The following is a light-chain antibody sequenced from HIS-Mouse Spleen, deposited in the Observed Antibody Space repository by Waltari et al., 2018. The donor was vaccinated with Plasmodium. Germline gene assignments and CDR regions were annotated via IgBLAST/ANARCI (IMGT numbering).Light chain of an antibody. CDR1: SSDVGSYNL. J-gene: IGLJ2*01. CDR3: CSYAGSSTFVV. Sequence: QSALTQPASVSGSPGQSITISCTGTSSDVGSYNLVSWYQQHPGKAPNIRIYEGSNRPSGFSKRFAGSKSGNTASLTISGLQAEDEADYYCCSYAGSSTFVVFGGGTKLTVL. V-gene: IGLV2-23*03. CDR2: EGS.